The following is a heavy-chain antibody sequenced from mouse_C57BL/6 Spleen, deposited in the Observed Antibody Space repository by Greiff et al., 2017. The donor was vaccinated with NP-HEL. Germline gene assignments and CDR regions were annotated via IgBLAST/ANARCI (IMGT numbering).Heavy chain of an antibody. D-gene: IGHD1-1*01. V-gene: IGHV5-17*01. CDR3: ARPPFTTVVAPYFDV. CDR1: GFTFSDYG. J-gene: IGHJ1*03. CDR2: ISSGSSTI. Sequence: EVKLMESGGGLVKPGGSLKLSCAASGFTFSDYGMHWVRQAPEKGLEWVAYISSGSSTIYYADTVKGRFTISRDNAKNTLFLQMTSLRSEDTAMYYCARPPFTTVVAPYFDVWGTGTTVTVSS.